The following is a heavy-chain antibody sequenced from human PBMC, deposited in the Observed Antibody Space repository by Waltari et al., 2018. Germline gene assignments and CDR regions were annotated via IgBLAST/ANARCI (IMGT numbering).Heavy chain of an antibody. CDR3: ATLSTANDVFDI. D-gene: IGHD1-1*01. CDR1: GYTITEPS. CDR2: FDPEDDET. V-gene: IGHV1-24*01. J-gene: IGHJ3*02. Sequence: QVQVVHSGAEVKKPGASVRVSCKVSGYTITEPSIHWVRQAPGKGLEWMGGFDPEDDETIYAQKFQGRVTMTEDTSRDTAYMELSSLKSEDTAMYYCATLSTANDVFDIWGQGTLVTVSS.